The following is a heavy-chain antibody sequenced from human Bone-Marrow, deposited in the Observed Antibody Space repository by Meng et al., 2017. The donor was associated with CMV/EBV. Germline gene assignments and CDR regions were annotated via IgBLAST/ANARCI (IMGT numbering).Heavy chain of an antibody. CDR2: ISYDGSNK. V-gene: IGHV3-30-3*01. CDR1: GFTFSSYA. CDR3: ARDGEDIVVVPALMEKTGWFDP. Sequence: GGSLRLSCAASGFTFSSYAMHWVRQAPGKGLEWVAVISYDGSNKYYADSVKGRFTISRDNSKNTLYLQMNSLRAEDTAVYYCARDGEDIVVVPALMEKTGWFDPWGQGTLVTVSS. J-gene: IGHJ5*02. D-gene: IGHD2-2*01.